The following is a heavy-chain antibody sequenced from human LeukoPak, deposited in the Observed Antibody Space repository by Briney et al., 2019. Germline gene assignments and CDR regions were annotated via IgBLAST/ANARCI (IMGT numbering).Heavy chain of an antibody. Sequence: GASVKLSFKSSVYTFTSYDINWVRQATGQGLEWMGWMNPNSGNTGYAQKFQGRVTMTRNTSISTAYVELSSLRSEDTAVYYCARARSNRGRSFLHSGYFDYWGQGTLVTVSS. CDR1: VYTFTSYD. V-gene: IGHV1-8*01. CDR3: ARARSNRGRSFLHSGYFDY. D-gene: IGHD2/OR15-2a*01. J-gene: IGHJ4*02. CDR2: MNPNSGNT.